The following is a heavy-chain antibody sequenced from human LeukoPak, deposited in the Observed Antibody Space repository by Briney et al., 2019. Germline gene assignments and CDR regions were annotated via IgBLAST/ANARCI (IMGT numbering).Heavy chain of an antibody. CDR1: GYFISSGYW. CDR3: AREGGPYRPLDY. Sequence: SETLSLTCTVSGYFISSGYWWGWIRQPPGKGLEWIGYISYSGSIYYSPSLKSRVTMSVDTSKNQFSLRLSSVTAADTAVYYCAREGGPYRPLDYSGQGTLVTVAS. J-gene: IGHJ4*02. CDR2: ISYSGSI. V-gene: IGHV4-28*03.